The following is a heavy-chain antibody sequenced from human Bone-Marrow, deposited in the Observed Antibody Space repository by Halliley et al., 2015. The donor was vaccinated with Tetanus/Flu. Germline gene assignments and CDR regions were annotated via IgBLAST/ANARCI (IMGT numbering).Heavy chain of an antibody. D-gene: IGHD1-20*01. CDR2: YRGGT. V-gene: IGHV4-39*01. J-gene: IGHJ4*02. Sequence: YRGGTYYNTSLQSRVTISVDPSKNQFSLRLTSMSAADTGVYYCARHVRASTYNIVSPILFFDQWGRGTLVTVSS. CDR3: ARHVRASTYNIVSPILFFDQ.